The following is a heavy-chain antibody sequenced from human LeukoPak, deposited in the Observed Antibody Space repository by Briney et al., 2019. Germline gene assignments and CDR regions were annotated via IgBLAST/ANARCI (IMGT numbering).Heavy chain of an antibody. CDR1: GFTFSSYW. CDR3: ARGFGSSIPYSYYYYLDV. J-gene: IGHJ6*03. CDR2: IKQDVGEK. V-gene: IGHV3-7*01. Sequence: GGSLRLSCAASGFTFSSYWMSWVRQAPGKGLEWVANIKQDVGEKYYVGSVKGRFTISRDNAKNSLYLQMNSLRAEDDTAVYYCARGFGSSIPYSYYYYLDVWGKGTTVTVSS. D-gene: IGHD6-6*01.